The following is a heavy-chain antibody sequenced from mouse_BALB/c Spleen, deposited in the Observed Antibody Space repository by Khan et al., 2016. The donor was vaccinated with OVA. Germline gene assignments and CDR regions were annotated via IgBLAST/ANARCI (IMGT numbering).Heavy chain of an antibody. CDR1: GYTFTSYW. CDR2: IDPYDSET. CDR3: ARNPFAY. Sequence: VQLQQSGTELVRPGTSVRLSCKASGYTFTSYWMNWIKQRPEQGLEWIGRIDPYDSETHYNPKFKAKAILTVDNTSNTPYMQISSQTSEDSGVYYCARNPFAYWGQGTLVTVSA. V-gene: IGHV1-59*01. J-gene: IGHJ3*01.